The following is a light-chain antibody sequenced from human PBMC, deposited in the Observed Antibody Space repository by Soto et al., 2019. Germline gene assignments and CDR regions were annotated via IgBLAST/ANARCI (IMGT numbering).Light chain of an antibody. Sequence: DIQMTQSPSSLSASVGDRVTITCRASQSISSYLNWYQQKPGKAPKLLIYAASSLQSGVPSRFSGSGSGTDFTLNISSLQPEDFATYYCQQSYSTPRTFVQGTKVEIK. CDR2: AAS. CDR1: QSISSY. V-gene: IGKV1-39*01. CDR3: QQSYSTPRT. J-gene: IGKJ1*01.